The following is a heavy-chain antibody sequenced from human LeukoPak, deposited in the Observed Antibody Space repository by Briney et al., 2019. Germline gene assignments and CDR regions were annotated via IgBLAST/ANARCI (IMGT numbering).Heavy chain of an antibody. V-gene: IGHV3-21*01. D-gene: IGHD3/OR15-3a*01. CDR2: ISTSSNYM. CDR3: ASLDWGSGGFVN. Sequence: GGFLRLSCAASGFTFTTYTMTGVRQAPGKGLEWVSSISTSSNYMYYGDSVKGRFTISRDNAKNSVFLQMNSLRAEDTAVYYCASLDWGSGGFVNWGQGTLVTVSS. CDR1: GFTFTTYT. J-gene: IGHJ4*02.